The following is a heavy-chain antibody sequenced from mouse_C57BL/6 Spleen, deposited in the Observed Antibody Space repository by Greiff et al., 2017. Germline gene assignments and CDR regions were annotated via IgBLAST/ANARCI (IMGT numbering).Heavy chain of an antibody. V-gene: IGHV5-17*01. Sequence: VQVVESGGGLVKPGGSLKLSCAASGFTFSDYGMHWVRQAPEKGLEWVAYISSGSSTIYYADTVKGRFTISRDNAKNTLFLQMTSLRSEDTAMYYCARKPYAMDYWGQGTSVTVSS. J-gene: IGHJ4*01. CDR3: ARKPYAMDY. CDR2: ISSGSSTI. CDR1: GFTFSDYG.